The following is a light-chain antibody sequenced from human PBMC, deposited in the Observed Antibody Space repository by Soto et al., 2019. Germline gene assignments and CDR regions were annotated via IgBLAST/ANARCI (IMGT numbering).Light chain of an antibody. J-gene: IGKJ1*01. CDR3: QKYNSAPWT. CDR2: VAS. CDR1: QGISNY. Sequence: DIQMTQSPXSLSASVGDRVTITCRASQGISNYLAWYQQQPGKVPKLLIYVASTLQSGVPSRFSGSGSGTDFTLTISSLQPEDVATYYCQKYNSAPWTFGQGTKVEIK. V-gene: IGKV1-27*01.